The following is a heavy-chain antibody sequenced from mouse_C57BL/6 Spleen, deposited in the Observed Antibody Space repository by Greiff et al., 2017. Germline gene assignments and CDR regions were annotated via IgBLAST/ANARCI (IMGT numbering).Heavy chain of an antibody. CDR2: IDPETGGT. J-gene: IGHJ2*01. CDR3: TRWVYSNKGLFYFDY. D-gene: IGHD2-5*01. CDR1: GYTFTDYE. Sequence: LVESGAELVRPGASVTLSCKASGYTFTDYEMHWVKQTPVHGLEWIGAIDPETGGTAYNQKFKGKAILTADKSSSTAYMELRSLTSEDSAVYYGTRWVYSNKGLFYFDYWGQGTTLTVSS. V-gene: IGHV1-15*01.